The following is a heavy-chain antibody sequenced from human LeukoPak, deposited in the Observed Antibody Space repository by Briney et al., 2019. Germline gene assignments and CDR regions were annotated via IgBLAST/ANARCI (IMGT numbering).Heavy chain of an antibody. CDR3: ESSVIDCSSTSCYTKWFDP. J-gene: IGHJ5*02. V-gene: IGHV4-34*01. D-gene: IGHD2-2*02. CDR2: INHSGST. CDR1: GGSFSGYY. Sequence: SETLSLTCAVYGGSFSGYYWSWIRQPPGKGLEWIGEINHSGSTNYNPSLKSRVTISVDTSKNHFSLKLRYVTAAETAVYSCESSVIDCSSTSCYTKWFDPWGQGPLVPVSS.